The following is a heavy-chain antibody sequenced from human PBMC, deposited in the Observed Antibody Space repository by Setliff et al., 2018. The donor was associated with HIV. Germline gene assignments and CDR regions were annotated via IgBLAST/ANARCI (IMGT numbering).Heavy chain of an antibody. V-gene: IGHV1-8*02. Sequence: ASVKVSCKTSGYTFTNYDINWVRQATGQGLEWMGWMNPNSGNTGFAQKFQGRVTMTRNTSISTAYMGLRSLRSEDTAVYFCARTWGAGVTGYWFEPWGQGTRVTVSS. D-gene: IGHD3-9*01. CDR3: ARTWGAGVTGYWFEP. CDR1: GYTFTNYD. CDR2: MNPNSGNT. J-gene: IGHJ5*02.